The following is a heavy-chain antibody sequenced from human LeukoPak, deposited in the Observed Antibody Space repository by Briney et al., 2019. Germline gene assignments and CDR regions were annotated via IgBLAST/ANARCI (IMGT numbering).Heavy chain of an antibody. D-gene: IGHD2/OR15-2a*01. CDR1: GGSFSGYY. Sequence: PSETLSLTCAVYGGSFSGYYWSWIRQPPGKGLEWIGEINHSGSTNYNPSLKSRVTISVDTSKNQFSLKLSSVTAADTAVYYCASKHGRRYFCYFWGQGTLVTLSS. CDR2: INHSGST. CDR3: ASKHGRRYFCYF. J-gene: IGHJ4*02. V-gene: IGHV4-34*01.